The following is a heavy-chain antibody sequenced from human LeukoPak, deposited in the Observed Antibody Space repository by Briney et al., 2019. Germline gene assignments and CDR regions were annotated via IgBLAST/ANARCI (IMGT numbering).Heavy chain of an antibody. CDR2: IYHSGST. Sequence: PSETLSLTCTVSGYSISSGYYWGWIRQPPGKGLEWIGSIYHSGSTYYNPSLKSRVTISVDPSKNQFSLKLSSVSAADPALFYCATGGSGSYPHYWGQGTLVTVSS. CDR3: ATGGSGSYPHY. CDR1: GYSISSGYY. V-gene: IGHV4-38-2*02. J-gene: IGHJ4*02. D-gene: IGHD1-26*01.